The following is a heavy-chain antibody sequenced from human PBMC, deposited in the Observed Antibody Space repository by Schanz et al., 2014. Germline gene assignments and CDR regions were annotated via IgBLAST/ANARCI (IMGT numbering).Heavy chain of an antibody. Sequence: EVQLLESGGGLVQPGGSLRLSCVASGFTFFGSFAMSWVRQAPGKGLEWVSGMSGSGSTADYADSVKGRFTISRDNSRKTLYLQMNSLRADDTAVYYCAGTYCSSTSCYTGYYYMDVWGKGTTVTVSS. CDR3: AGTYCSSTSCYTGYYYMDV. CDR2: MSGSGSTA. D-gene: IGHD2-2*02. CDR1: GFTFFGSFA. J-gene: IGHJ6*03. V-gene: IGHV3-23*01.